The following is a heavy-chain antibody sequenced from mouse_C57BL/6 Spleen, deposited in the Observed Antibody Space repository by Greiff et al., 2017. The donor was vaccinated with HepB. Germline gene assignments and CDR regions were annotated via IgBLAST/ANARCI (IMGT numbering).Heavy chain of an antibody. J-gene: IGHJ1*03. V-gene: IGHV1-69*01. CDR2: IDPSDSYT. CDR3: ARGDYGVWYFDV. D-gene: IGHD2-4*01. CDR1: GYTFTSYW. Sequence: QVQLQQPGAELVMPGASVKLSCKASGYTFTSYWMHWVKQRPGQGLEWIGEIDPSDSYTNYNQKFKGKSTLTVDKSSSTAYMQLSSLTSEDSAVYYCARGDYGVWYFDVWGKGTTVTVSS.